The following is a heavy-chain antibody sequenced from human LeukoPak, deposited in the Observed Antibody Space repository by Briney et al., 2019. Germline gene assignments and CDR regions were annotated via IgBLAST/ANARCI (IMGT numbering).Heavy chain of an antibody. D-gene: IGHD6-13*01. J-gene: IGHJ4*02. Sequence: SETLSLTCTVSGGSISSYYWSWIRQPPGKGLEWIGYIYYSGSTNYNPSLKSRVTISVDTSKNQFSLKLSSVTAADTAVYYCARARIAAARRTYYFDYWGQGTLSPSPQ. CDR1: GGSISSYY. CDR2: IYYSGST. CDR3: ARARIAAARRTYYFDY. V-gene: IGHV4-59*12.